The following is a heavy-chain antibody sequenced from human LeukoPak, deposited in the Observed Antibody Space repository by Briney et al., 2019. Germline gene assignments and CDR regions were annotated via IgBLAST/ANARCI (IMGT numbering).Heavy chain of an antibody. CDR1: GYSISSGYY. CDR2: INHSGST. D-gene: IGHD5-18*01. Sequence: SETLSLTCAVSGYSISSGYYWGWIRQPPGKGLEWIGEINHSGSTNYNPSLKSRVTISVDTSKNQFSLKLSSVTAADTAVYYCARERYSYAHYMDVWSKGTTVTVSS. CDR3: ARERYSYAHYMDV. J-gene: IGHJ6*03. V-gene: IGHV4-38-2*02.